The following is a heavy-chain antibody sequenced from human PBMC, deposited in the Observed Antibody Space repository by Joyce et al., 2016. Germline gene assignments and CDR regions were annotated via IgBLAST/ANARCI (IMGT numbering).Heavy chain of an antibody. CDR3: STNTVLGDAFDI. CDR2: IKSKTDGGTT. Sequence: VLLVESGGGLVKPGGSLRLSCAAFGFTFSNTGMTWVRQAPGKGVEWVGRIKSKTDGGTTDYAAPVKGRFTISRYDSKKTLYLQMHGLKTEDTAVYYCSTNTVLGDAFDIWGQGTMVSVSS. D-gene: IGHD4-17*01. V-gene: IGHV3-15*01. CDR1: GFTFSNTG. J-gene: IGHJ3*02.